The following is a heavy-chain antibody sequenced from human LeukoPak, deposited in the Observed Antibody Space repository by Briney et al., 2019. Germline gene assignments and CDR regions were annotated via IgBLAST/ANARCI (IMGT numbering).Heavy chain of an antibody. J-gene: IGHJ6*03. CDR3: AREGPSSSWFENYYYRDV. V-gene: IGHV3-7*01. CDR2: IKQDGSEK. CDR1: GFTFSNNW. D-gene: IGHD6-13*01. Sequence: GGSLRLSCAASGFTFSNNWMSWVRQAPGKGLEWVANIKQDGSEKYYVDSVKGRFTISRDNAKNSLYLQMNSLRAEDTAVYYWAREGPSSSWFENYYYRDVWGKGTTVPV.